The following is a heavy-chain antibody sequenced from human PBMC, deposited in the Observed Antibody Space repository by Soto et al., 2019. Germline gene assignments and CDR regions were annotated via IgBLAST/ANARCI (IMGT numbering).Heavy chain of an antibody. V-gene: IGHV3-30-3*01. Sequence: QVQLMESGGDVVQPGRSLRLSCAASGFTFSHYDMHWVRQAPGKGLEWVAVISYDGTKEYYAESVRGRFTISRDNSRNTLYLQMNSLRVEDTTVYYCARGWWDSSGYFANWGQGTLVTVSS. CDR1: GFTFSHYD. CDR3: ARGWWDSSGYFAN. CDR2: ISYDGTKE. D-gene: IGHD3-22*01. J-gene: IGHJ4*02.